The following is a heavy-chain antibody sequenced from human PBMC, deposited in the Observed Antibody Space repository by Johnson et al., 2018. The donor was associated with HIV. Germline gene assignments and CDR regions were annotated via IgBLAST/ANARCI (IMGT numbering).Heavy chain of an antibody. D-gene: IGHD3-22*01. CDR1: GFTFSNAW. CDR2: IKSKTDGGTT. Sequence: VQLVESGGGLVKPGGSLRLSCAASGFTFSNAWMTWVRQAPGKGLEWVGRIKSKTDGGTTDYAAPVKGRFTIPRDDSKSTLYPQINRLKTEDTAVYYCARGRGTYYYDSSGYYSRRVGAFDIWGQGTMVTVSS. J-gene: IGHJ3*02. CDR3: ARGRGTYYYDSSGYYSRRVGAFDI. V-gene: IGHV3-15*01.